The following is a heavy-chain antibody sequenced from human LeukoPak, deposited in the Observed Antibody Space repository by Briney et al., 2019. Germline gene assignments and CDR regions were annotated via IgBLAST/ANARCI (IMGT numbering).Heavy chain of an antibody. Sequence: GGSLRLSCAASGFTFSSYAMTWVRQAPGQGLEWVSAISGRGDYTFYADSVKGRFTISRDNSKNTLYLQMNSLRAEDTALYYCAKRVDGSGSYYIDYWGQGTLVTVSS. CDR2: ISGRGDYT. CDR1: GFTFSSYA. J-gene: IGHJ4*02. D-gene: IGHD3-10*01. CDR3: AKRVDGSGSYYIDY. V-gene: IGHV3-23*01.